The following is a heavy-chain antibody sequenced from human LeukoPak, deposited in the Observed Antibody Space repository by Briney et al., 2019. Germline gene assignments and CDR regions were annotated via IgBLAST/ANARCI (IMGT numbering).Heavy chain of an antibody. D-gene: IGHD2-21*01. CDR2: IKQDGSEK. Sequence: SGGSLRLSCEASGFTFSTYWMTWVRQAPGKGLEWVANIKQDGSEKYYVDSVKGRFTISRDNAKNSLYLQMNSLRAEDTAVYYCATDWSRGYSFDYWGQGTLVTVSS. CDR3: ATDWSRGYSFDY. J-gene: IGHJ4*02. V-gene: IGHV3-7*05. CDR1: GFTFSTYW.